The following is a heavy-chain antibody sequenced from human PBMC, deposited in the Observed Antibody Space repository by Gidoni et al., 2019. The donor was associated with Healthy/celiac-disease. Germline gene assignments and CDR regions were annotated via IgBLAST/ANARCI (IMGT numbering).Heavy chain of an antibody. V-gene: IGHV3-11*06. CDR3: ARDSAATYYYDSSGEKGLDI. D-gene: IGHD3-22*01. CDR1: GFTFSDYY. CDR2: ISSSSSYT. Sequence: QVQLVESGGGLVKPGGSLSLSCAASGFTFSDYYMSWIRQAPGKGLEWVSYISSSSSYTNYADSVKGRFTISRDNAKNSLYLQMNSLRAEDTAVYYCARDSAATYYYDSSGEKGLDIWGQGTMVTVSS. J-gene: IGHJ3*02.